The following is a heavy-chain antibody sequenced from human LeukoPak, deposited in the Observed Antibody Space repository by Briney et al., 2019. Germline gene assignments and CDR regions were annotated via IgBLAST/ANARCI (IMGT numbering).Heavy chain of an antibody. Sequence: ASVKVSCKVSGYTLTELSMHWVRQAPGKGLEWMGGFDPEDGETIYAQKFQGRVTMTEDTSTDTAYMELSRLRSDDTAVYYCAKSHPAVTTTDWYFDLWGRGTLVTVSS. J-gene: IGHJ2*01. D-gene: IGHD4-17*01. CDR2: FDPEDGET. CDR1: GYTLTELS. V-gene: IGHV1-24*01. CDR3: AKSHPAVTTTDWYFDL.